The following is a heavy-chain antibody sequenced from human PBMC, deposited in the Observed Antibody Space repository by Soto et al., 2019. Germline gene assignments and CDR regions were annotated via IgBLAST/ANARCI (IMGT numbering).Heavy chain of an antibody. CDR2: IRSRSNGYAT. D-gene: IGHD5-12*01. J-gene: IGHJ4*02. CDR1: GFTLSGSV. CDR3: SRPGYSKYDYDY. Sequence: GGSLRLSCAASGFTLSGSVIYWVRQPSGKGLEWVGRIRSRSNGYATAYAASVRGRFTISRDDSKNTAYLQMNSLKTEDTAVYYCSRPGYSKYDYDYWGQGTLAPV. V-gene: IGHV3-73*01.